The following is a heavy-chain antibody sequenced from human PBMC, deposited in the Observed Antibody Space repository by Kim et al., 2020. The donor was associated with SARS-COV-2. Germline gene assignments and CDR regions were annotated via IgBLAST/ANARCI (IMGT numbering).Heavy chain of an antibody. Sequence: GESLKISCKGSGYDFTNFWIGWVRQMPGEGLEWMGIIYPGDSDTKYSPSFQGQVTISADKSLSTAYLQWSSLKASDTAIYYCARDHSNSWGYQSHFDFWGRGTQVIVSS. V-gene: IGHV5-51*01. CDR2: IYPGDSDT. J-gene: IGHJ2*01. CDR3: ARDHSNSWGYQSHFDF. CDR1: GYDFTNFW. D-gene: IGHD3-16*01.